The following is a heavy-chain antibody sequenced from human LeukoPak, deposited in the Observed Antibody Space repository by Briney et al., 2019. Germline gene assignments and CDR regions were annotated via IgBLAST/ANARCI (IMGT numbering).Heavy chain of an antibody. V-gene: IGHV3-23*01. CDR1: GFTFSSYA. Sequence: GGSLRLSCAASGFTFSSYAMNWVRQAPGKGLEWVSTITDSGGSTYYADSVQGRFTISRDNSKNTLYLQMNSLSADDSALYYCAKDKGGSGYYPVDYWSQGTLVTVSS. D-gene: IGHD3-22*01. J-gene: IGHJ4*02. CDR3: AKDKGGSGYYPVDY. CDR2: ITDSGGST.